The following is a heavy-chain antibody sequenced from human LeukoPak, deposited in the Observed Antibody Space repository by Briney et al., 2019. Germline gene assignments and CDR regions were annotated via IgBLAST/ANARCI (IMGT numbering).Heavy chain of an antibody. V-gene: IGHV3-23*01. CDR3: AKDTPYYYDSSGAYSDAFDI. CDR1: GFTFSSYA. D-gene: IGHD3-22*01. Sequence: GGSLRLSCAASGFTFSSYAMSWVRQAPGKGLEWVSAISGSGGSIYYADSVKGRFTISRDNSKNTLYLQMNSLRAEDTAVYYCAKDTPYYYDSSGAYSDAFDIWGQGTMVTVSS. J-gene: IGHJ3*02. CDR2: ISGSGGSI.